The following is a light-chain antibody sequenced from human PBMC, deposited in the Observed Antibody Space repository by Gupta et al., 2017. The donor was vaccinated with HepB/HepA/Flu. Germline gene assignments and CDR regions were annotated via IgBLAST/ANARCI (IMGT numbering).Light chain of an antibody. V-gene: IGKV2-30*01. CDR3: KQDKWCPTT. CDR2: KVS. CDR1: RSLVSTDGNTY. Sequence: DVVLTQSPLSLPVTLGQPASISCTSSRSLVSTDGNTYFDWFHQGPGQSPRRLIYKVSKRDSGVPDRFSGSGSGTDFTLKISSVEAEDIGVYYCKQDKWCPTTFGQGTKMEIK. J-gene: IGKJ2*01.